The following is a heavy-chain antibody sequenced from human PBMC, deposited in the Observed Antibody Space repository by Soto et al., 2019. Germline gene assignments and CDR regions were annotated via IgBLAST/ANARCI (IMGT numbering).Heavy chain of an antibody. D-gene: IGHD5-12*01. CDR2: IYYSGST. J-gene: IGHJ6*02. V-gene: IGHV4-59*01. CDR3: AGWMATTNYYYYGMDV. CDR1: GGSISSYY. Sequence: SETLSLTCTVSGGSISSYYWSWIRQPPGKGLEWIGYIYYSGSTNYNPSLKSRVTISVDTSKNQFSLKLSSVTAADTAVYYCAGWMATTNYYYYGMDVWGQGTTVTVSS.